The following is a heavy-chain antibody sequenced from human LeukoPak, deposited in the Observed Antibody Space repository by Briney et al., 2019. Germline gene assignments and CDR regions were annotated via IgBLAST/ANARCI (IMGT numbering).Heavy chain of an antibody. V-gene: IGHV4-4*07. CDR3: ARGPTYYDFWTPYMDV. J-gene: IGHJ6*03. CDR1: GGSISSYY. Sequence: SETLSLTCTVSGGSISSYYWSWIRQPAGKGLEWIGRIYPGGSTNYNPSLKSRVTMSVDASQKQLSLKLSSVTAADTAVYYCARGPTYYDFWTPYMDVWGKGTTVTVSS. CDR2: IYPGGST. D-gene: IGHD3-3*01.